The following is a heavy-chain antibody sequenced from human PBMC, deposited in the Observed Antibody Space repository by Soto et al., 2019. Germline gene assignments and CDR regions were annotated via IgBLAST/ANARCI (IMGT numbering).Heavy chain of an antibody. D-gene: IGHD3-22*01. V-gene: IGHV4-59*12. CDR3: ARDYHYYDHALLDY. Sequence: SETLSLTCTVSGGSISSYYWSWIRQPPGKGLEWIGYIYYSGSTNYNPSLKSRVTISVDTSKNQFSLKLSSVTAADTAVYYCARDYHYYDHALLDYWGQGTLVTVSS. CDR2: IYYSGST. CDR1: GGSISSYY. J-gene: IGHJ4*02.